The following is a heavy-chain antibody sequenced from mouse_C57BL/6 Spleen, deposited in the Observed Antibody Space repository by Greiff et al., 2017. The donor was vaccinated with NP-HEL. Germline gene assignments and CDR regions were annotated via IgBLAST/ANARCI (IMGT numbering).Heavy chain of an antibody. Sequence: QVQLKESGAELARPGASVKMSCKASGYTFTSYTMHWVKQRPGQGLEWIGYINPSSGYTKYNQKFKDKATLTADKSSSTAYMQLSSLTSEDSAVYYCARVSTVVPFDYWGQGTTLTVSS. D-gene: IGHD1-1*01. CDR1: GYTFTSYT. J-gene: IGHJ2*01. CDR2: INPSSGYT. V-gene: IGHV1-4*01. CDR3: ARVSTVVPFDY.